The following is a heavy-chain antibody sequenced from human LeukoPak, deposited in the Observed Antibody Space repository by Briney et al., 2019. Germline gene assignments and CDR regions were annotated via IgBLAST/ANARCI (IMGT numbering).Heavy chain of an antibody. J-gene: IGHJ4*02. Sequence: SETLSLTCTVSGGSISSYYCSWIRQPPGRGLEWSGYIYYSGTTNYNPSLKSRVTISIDTSKNQFSLKLSSVTAADTAVYYCARGLTYYDILTAYYTFPYFDYWGRGTLVTVSS. CDR2: IYYSGTT. D-gene: IGHD3-9*01. V-gene: IGHV4-59*01. CDR1: GGSISSYY. CDR3: ARGLTYYDILTAYYTFPYFDY.